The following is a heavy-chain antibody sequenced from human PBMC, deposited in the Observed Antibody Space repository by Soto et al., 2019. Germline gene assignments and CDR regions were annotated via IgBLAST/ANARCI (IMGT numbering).Heavy chain of an antibody. CDR3: ARDNDRPQLGGNYYYILDV. J-gene: IGHJ6*02. V-gene: IGHV1-69*05. CDR1: GGTFRTAA. CDR2: IMPVFRTP. D-gene: IGHD2-8*01. Sequence: QVQLEQSGAEVKKPGSSVKVSCKASGGTFRTAAISWVRQAPGQGLEWMGGIMPVFRTPDYAQKFQGRVPXTXDXPTTTAYMELSGLRSDDTAVYYCARDNDRPQLGGNYYYILDVWGQGTTITVSS.